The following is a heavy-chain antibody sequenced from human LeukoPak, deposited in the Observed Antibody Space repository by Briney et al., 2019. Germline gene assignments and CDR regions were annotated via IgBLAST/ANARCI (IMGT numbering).Heavy chain of an antibody. CDR3: ARGLPTRTGSTSWYYYYYYMDV. Sequence: ASVKVSCKASGYTFTSYGISWVRQAPGQGLEWMGWISAYNGNTNYAQKLQGRVTMTTDTSTSTAYMELRGLRSDDTAVYYCARGLPTRTGSTSWYYYYYYMDVWGKGTTVTVSS. CDR1: GYTFTSYG. V-gene: IGHV1-18*01. D-gene: IGHD2-2*01. J-gene: IGHJ6*03. CDR2: ISAYNGNT.